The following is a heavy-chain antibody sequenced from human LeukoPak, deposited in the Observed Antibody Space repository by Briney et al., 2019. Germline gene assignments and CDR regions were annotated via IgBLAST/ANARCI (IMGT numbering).Heavy chain of an antibody. CDR1: GGSMKNSF. J-gene: IGHJ5*02. Sequence: SETLSLTCSVYGGSMKNSFWSWIRQPPGKGLEWIGYVSDTGITNSNPSLKSRVTFSIDTSKDQFYLKLRSVTAADTALYFCARNRFQLSGAYWFDPWGRGTLVSVSS. CDR3: ARNRFQLSGAYWFDP. D-gene: IGHD2/OR15-2a*01. V-gene: IGHV4-59*01. CDR2: VSDTGIT.